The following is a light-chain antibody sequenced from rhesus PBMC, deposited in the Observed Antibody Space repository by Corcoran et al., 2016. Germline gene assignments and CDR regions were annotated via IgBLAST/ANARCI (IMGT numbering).Light chain of an antibody. V-gene: IGKV1S8*01. CDR3: QHYYNDPLT. CDR2: HTA. CDR1: QNINSN. J-gene: IGKJ4*01. Sequence: IQMTQSPSALSASVGDRVTISCRASQNINSNLACYQQKPGKAPWLLIYHTARLQTGVPSRFSGSGSGTYFTLTISSLQPEDSATYYCQHYYNDPLTVGGGTKVELK.